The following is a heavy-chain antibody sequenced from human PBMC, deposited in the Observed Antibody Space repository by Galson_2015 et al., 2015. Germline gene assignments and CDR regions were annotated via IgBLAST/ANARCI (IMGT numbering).Heavy chain of an antibody. J-gene: IGHJ4*02. D-gene: IGHD2-21*01. Sequence: SVKVSCKASGGTFSRYTISWVRQAPGQGLEWMGGITPLFGTANYAQKFQGRVTITADKSTSTVYMELIRLRSEDTAVYYCAREMGKHIKQFFVYSGQGTLVTVS. V-gene: IGHV1-69*06. CDR3: AREMGKHIKQFFVY. CDR2: ITPLFGTA. CDR1: GGTFSRYT.